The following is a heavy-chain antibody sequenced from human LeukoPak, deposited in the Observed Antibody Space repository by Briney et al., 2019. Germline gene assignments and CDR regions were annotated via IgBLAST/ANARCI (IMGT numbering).Heavy chain of an antibody. V-gene: IGHV4-34*01. D-gene: IGHD6-13*01. CDR2: INHSGST. J-gene: IGHJ4*02. CDR3: ARKSRIAAADY. CDR1: GGSFSGYY. Sequence: SETLSLTCAVYGGSFSGYYWSWIRQPPGKGLEWIGEINHSGSTNYNPSLKSRVTISVDTSKNQFSLKLSSVTAADTAVYYCARKSRIAAADYWGQGTLVTVSS.